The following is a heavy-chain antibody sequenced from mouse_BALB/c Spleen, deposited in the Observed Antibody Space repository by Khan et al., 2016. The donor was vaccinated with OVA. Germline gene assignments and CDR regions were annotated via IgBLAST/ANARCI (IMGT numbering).Heavy chain of an antibody. Sequence: EVELVESGGGLVKPGGSLKLSCAVSGFTFSSFVMSWVRQTPPKRQEWVATIISDGSYTYYPDSVKGRFSISRDNSKNTLFLQMNTLRSEDTAIYYCVNGKYGWFAYWGQGTLVTVSA. V-gene: IGHV5-9-3*01. CDR3: VNGKYGWFAY. D-gene: IGHD1-1*01. CDR1: GFTFSSFV. J-gene: IGHJ3*01. CDR2: IISDGSYT.